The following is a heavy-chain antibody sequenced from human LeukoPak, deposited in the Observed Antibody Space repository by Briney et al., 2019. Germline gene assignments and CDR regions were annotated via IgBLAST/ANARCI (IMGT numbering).Heavy chain of an antibody. CDR1: GFTFSSYG. J-gene: IGHJ4*02. D-gene: IGHD1-14*01. CDR3: AARGFRCQPATAKNPLDC. Sequence: GGSLRLSCAASGFTFSSYGMHWVRQAPGKGLEWVAVISYDGSNKYYADSVKGRFTIFRDNSKNTLYLQMNSLRAEDTAVYYCAARGFRCQPATAKNPLDCWGQGTLVTVSS. CDR2: ISYDGSNK. V-gene: IGHV3-30*03.